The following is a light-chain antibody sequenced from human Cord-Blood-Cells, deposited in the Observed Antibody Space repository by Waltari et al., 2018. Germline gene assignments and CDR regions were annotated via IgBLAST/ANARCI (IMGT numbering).Light chain of an antibody. CDR2: EVS. CDR1: SSDVGGYNY. J-gene: IGLJ3*02. CDR3: RSFAGSNNLV. Sequence: QSALTQPPSASGSPGQSVTISCTGTSSDVGGYNYVSWYQQHPGKAPKLMIYEVSKRPSGGPGCFSGSKAGNTAPLNRSWPPGGDGGDYYRRSFAGSNNLVFGGGTKLTVL. V-gene: IGLV2-8*01.